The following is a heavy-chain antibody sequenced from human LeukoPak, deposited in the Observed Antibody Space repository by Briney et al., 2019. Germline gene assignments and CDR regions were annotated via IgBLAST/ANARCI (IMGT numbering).Heavy chain of an antibody. D-gene: IGHD4-17*01. J-gene: IGHJ4*02. CDR3: ARDRDYGDYVPITSFDY. CDR2: ISYDGSNK. Sequence: GRSLRLSCAASGFTFSSYAMHWVRQAPGKGLEWVAVISYDGSNKYYADSVKGRFTISRDNSKNTLYLQMNSLRAEDTAVYYCARDRDYGDYVPITSFDYWGQGTLVTVSS. V-gene: IGHV3-30*04. CDR1: GFTFSSYA.